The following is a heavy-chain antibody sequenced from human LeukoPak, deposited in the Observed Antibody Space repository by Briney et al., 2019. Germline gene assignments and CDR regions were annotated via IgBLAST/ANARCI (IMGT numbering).Heavy chain of an antibody. CDR2: IRANGETT. Sequence: GGSLRLACAASGFTFTHYGMNWVRQAPGKGLEWVSGIRANGETTYYADSVRGRFTISRDNSRSMVWLQMNSLTAEDTAMYYCGRDLNWGAFDIRGLGTLVTVSS. J-gene: IGHJ3*02. CDR1: GFTFTHYG. V-gene: IGHV3-23*01. D-gene: IGHD7-27*01. CDR3: GRDLNWGAFDI.